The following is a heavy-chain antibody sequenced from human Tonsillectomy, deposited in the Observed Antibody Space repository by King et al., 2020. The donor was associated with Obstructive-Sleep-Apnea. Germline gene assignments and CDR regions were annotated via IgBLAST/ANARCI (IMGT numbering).Heavy chain of an antibody. CDR3: ARDVTVRDYGMDV. J-gene: IGHJ6*02. CDR1: GGSISSSSYY. V-gene: IGHV4-39*07. CDR2: IYYSGST. Sequence: QLQESGPGLVKLSETLSLTCTVSGGSISSSSYYWGWIRQPPGKGLEWIGSIYYSGSTYYNPSLKSRVTISVDTSKNQFSLKLSSVTAADTAVYYCARDVTVRDYGMDVWGQGTTVTVPS. D-gene: IGHD4-11*01.